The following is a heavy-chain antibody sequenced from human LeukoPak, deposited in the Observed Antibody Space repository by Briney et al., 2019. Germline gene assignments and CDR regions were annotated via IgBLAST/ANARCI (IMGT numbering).Heavy chain of an antibody. CDR3: ARVAAADSFGMDV. CDR2: IIPIFGTA. CDR1: GYTFTSYG. Sequence: ASVKVSCKASGYTFTSYGISRVRQAPGQGLEWMGGIIPIFGTANYAQKFQGRVTITADKSTSTAYMELSSLRSEDTAVYYCARVAAADSFGMDVWGKGTTVTVSS. V-gene: IGHV1-69*06. J-gene: IGHJ6*04. D-gene: IGHD6-13*01.